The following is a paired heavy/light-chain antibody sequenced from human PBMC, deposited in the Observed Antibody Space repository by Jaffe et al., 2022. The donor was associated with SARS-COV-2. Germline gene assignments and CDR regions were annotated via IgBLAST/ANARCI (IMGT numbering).Light chain of an antibody. Sequence: DIVMTQSPDSLAVSLGERATINCKSSQSVLYSSNNKNYLAWYQQKPGQPPKLLIYWASTRESGVPDRFSGSGSGTDFTLTISSLQAEDVAVYYCQQYYSTPTFGGGTKVEIK. CDR2: WAS. V-gene: IGKV4-1*01. CDR1: QSVLYSSNNKNY. CDR3: QQYYSTPT. J-gene: IGKJ4*01.
Heavy chain of an antibody. V-gene: IGHV1-69*01. CDR2: IIPIFGTA. Sequence: QVQLVQSGAEVKKPGSSVKVSCKASGGTFSSYAISWVRQAPGQGLEWMGGIIPIFGTANYAQKFQGRVTITADESTSTAYMELSSLRSEDTAVYYCASTPLGAAAGHGTLWNDDFFVGWGQGTLVTVSS. CDR3: ASTPLGAAAGHGTLWNDDFFVG. J-gene: IGHJ4*02. D-gene: IGHD6-13*01. CDR1: GGTFSSYA.